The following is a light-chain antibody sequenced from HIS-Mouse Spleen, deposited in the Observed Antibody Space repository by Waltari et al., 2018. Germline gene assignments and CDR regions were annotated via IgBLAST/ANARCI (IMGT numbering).Light chain of an antibody. J-gene: IGLJ1*01. CDR2: RNN. Sequence: QSVLTQPPSASGTPGQRVTISCSGSSSNIGSNYVYWYQQLPGTAPKLLIYRNNERPSGGPERFSGSQPGTSASLAISGLRSEDEADYYCAAWDDSLSGYVFGTGTKVTVL. CDR1: SSNIGSNY. V-gene: IGLV1-47*01. CDR3: AAWDDSLSGYV.